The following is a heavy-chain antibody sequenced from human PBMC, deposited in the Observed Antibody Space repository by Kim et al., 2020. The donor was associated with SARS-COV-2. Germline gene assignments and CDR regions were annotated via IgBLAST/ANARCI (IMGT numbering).Heavy chain of an antibody. CDR2: IYYSGST. CDR3: ASQPIAPETAHFDY. Sequence: SETLSLTCTVSGGSISRGDYYWSWIRQPPRKGLEWIGYIYYSGSTYYNPSLKSRVTISVDTSKNQFSLKLSSVTAADTAVYYCASQPIAPETAHFDYWGQGTLVTVSS. V-gene: IGHV4-30-4*01. CDR1: GGSISRGDYY. J-gene: IGHJ4*02. D-gene: IGHD6-13*01.